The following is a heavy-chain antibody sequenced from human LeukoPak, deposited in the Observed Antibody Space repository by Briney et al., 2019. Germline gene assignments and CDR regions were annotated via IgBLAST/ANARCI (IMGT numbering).Heavy chain of an antibody. CDR2: IIPIFGTA. CDR3: AREYRGVPAADYYMDV. CDR1: GGTFSSYA. Sequence: SVKVSCKASGGTFSSYAISWLRQAPGQGLEWMGGIIPIFGTANYAQKFQGRVTNTADESTSTAYMELSSLRSEDTAVYYCAREYRGVPAADYYMDVWGKGTTVTVSS. V-gene: IGHV1-69*13. D-gene: IGHD2-2*01. J-gene: IGHJ6*03.